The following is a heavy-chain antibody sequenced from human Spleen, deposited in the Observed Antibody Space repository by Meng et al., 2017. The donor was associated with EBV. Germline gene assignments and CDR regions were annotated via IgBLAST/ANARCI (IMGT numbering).Heavy chain of an antibody. D-gene: IGHD3-10*01. CDR1: GFTFSSFA. Sequence: VQLVESGGXLVKTGGFLSLSGGASGFTFSSFAISWVRQAPGKGLEWVSGISGSGGSTYYADSVKGRFTISRDNSKNTLYLQLNSLRDEDTAVFYCAKTYGSGSYSNAFDDWGQGTLVTVSS. J-gene: IGHJ4*02. CDR3: AKTYGSGSYSNAFDD. CDR2: ISGSGGST. V-gene: IGHV3-23*04.